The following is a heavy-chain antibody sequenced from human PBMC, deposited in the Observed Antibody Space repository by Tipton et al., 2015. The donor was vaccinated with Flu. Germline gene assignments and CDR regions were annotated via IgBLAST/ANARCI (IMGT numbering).Heavy chain of an antibody. CDR1: GGSISSGSYF. J-gene: IGHJ4*02. Sequence: TLSLTCTVSGGSISSGSYFWGWIRQPAGEGLEWIWHISTSGSTNYNPSLKSRLTLSVDTSKNQFSLRLTSVTATDTALYYCARHERGVSTLPWGQGTLVTVSS. V-gene: IGHV4-61*09. CDR3: ARHERGVSTLP. CDR2: ISTSGST. D-gene: IGHD5/OR15-5a*01.